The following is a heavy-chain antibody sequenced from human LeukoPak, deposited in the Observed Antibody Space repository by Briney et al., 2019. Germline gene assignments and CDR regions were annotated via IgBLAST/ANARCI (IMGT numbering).Heavy chain of an antibody. CDR1: GFIFSTYT. J-gene: IGHJ4*02. Sequence: PGGSLRFSCAASGFIFSTYTIHWVRQAPGKGLEWVSSISYDGTYKHYADSVKGRFTISRDNSKKTLYLQMNSLRPEDRAVYYCARGGRGYQIDFWGQGTLVTVSS. D-gene: IGHD3-22*01. CDR3: ARGGRGYQIDF. V-gene: IGHV3-30*04. CDR2: ISYDGTYK.